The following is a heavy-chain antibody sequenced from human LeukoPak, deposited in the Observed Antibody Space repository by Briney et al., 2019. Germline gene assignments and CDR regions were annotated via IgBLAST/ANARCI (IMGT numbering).Heavy chain of an antibody. Sequence: PGGSLRLSCAASGFTVSSNYMSWVRQAPGKGLEWVSVIYSGGSTYYADSVKGRFTISRDNSKNTLYLQMNSLRAEDTAVYYCASAERPRTLYYYYCGMDVWGQGTTVTVSS. V-gene: IGHV3-53*01. J-gene: IGHJ6*02. D-gene: IGHD1-14*01. CDR1: GFTVSSNY. CDR3: ASAERPRTLYYYYCGMDV. CDR2: IYSGGST.